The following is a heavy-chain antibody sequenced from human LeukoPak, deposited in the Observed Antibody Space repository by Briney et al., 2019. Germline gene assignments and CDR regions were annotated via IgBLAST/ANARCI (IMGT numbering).Heavy chain of an antibody. CDR2: ISSSGSTI. Sequence: GGSLRLSCAASGFTFSSYEMNWVRLAPGKGLEWVSYISSSGSTIYYADSVKGRFTISRDNAKNSLYLQMNSLRAEDTAVYYCARDNPLYSSGWSLFGAFDIWGQGTMVTVSS. V-gene: IGHV3-48*03. CDR1: GFTFSSYE. J-gene: IGHJ3*02. CDR3: ARDNPLYSSGWSLFGAFDI. D-gene: IGHD6-19*01.